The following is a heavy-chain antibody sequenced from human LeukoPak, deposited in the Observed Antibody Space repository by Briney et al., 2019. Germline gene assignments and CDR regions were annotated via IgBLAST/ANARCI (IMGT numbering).Heavy chain of an antibody. CDR2: ISGSGGST. CDR1: GFTFSSYA. V-gene: IGHV3-23*01. J-gene: IGHJ4*02. Sequence: GGSLRLSCAASGFTFSSYAMSWVRQAPGKGLEWVSAISGSGGSTYYADSVKGRFTISRDNSKNTLYLQMNSLRAEDTALYYCASPSKRGIAVASGYYWGQGTLVTVSS. D-gene: IGHD6-19*01. CDR3: ASPSKRGIAVASGYY.